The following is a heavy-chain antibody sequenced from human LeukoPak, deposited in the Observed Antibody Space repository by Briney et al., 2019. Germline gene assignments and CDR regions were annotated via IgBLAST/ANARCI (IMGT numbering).Heavy chain of an antibody. CDR2: IIPIFGTA. D-gene: IGHD4-17*01. Sequence: SVTVSCMASGGTFISYAISWVRQAPGQGLEWMGGIIPIFGTANYAQKFQGRVTITADESTSTAYMELSSLRSEDTAVYYCARGEATVTTFAFDIWGQGTMVTVS. V-gene: IGHV1-69*13. CDR3: ARGEATVTTFAFDI. CDR1: GGTFISYA. J-gene: IGHJ3*02.